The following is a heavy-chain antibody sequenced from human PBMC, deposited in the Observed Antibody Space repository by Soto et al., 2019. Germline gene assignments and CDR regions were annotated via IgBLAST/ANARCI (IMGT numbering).Heavy chain of an antibody. CDR1: GGTFSSYA. D-gene: IGHD3-16*01. V-gene: IGHV1-69*01. CDR3: ARGHLGGANFSSSSSGRDV. J-gene: IGHJ6*02. CDR2: IIPIFGTA. Sequence: QVQLVQSGAEVKKPGSSVKVSCKASGGTFSSYAISWVRQAPGQGLEWMGGIIPIFGTANYAQKFQGRVRVPGGESRNTAQKGPGSLKSGDTAVYYWARGHLGGANFSSSSSGRDVGGQGTTFTVSS.